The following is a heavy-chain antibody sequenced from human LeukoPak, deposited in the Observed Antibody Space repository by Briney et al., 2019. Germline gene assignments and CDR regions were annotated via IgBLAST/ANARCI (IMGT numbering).Heavy chain of an antibody. Sequence: PGGSLRLSCAASGFTFSDYYMSWIRQAPGKGLEWVSYISNSGSIIQYADSVKGRFTISRDNAKNLLYLQMNSLRAEDTGVYYCAREHLGVAAADYWGQGTLVTVSS. CDR2: ISNSGSII. J-gene: IGHJ4*02. D-gene: IGHD3-3*01. CDR3: AREHLGVAAADY. V-gene: IGHV3-11*04. CDR1: GFTFSDYY.